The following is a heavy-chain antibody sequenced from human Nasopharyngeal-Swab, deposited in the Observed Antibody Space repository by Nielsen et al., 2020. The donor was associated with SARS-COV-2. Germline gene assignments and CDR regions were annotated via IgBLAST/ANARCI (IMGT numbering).Heavy chain of an antibody. CDR2: ISYDGSNK. V-gene: IGHV3-30*03. CDR3: ARDIWGGYDGAFDY. J-gene: IGHJ4*02. D-gene: IGHD5-12*01. Sequence: GESLKISCAASGFTFSSYGMYWVRQAPGKGLEWVAVISYDGSNKYYADSVKGRFTISRDNSKNTLYLQMNSLRAEDTAVYYCARDIWGGYDGAFDYWGQGTLVTVSS. CDR1: GFTFSSYG.